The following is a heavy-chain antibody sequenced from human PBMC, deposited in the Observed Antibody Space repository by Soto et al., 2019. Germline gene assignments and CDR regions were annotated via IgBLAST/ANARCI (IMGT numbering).Heavy chain of an antibody. CDR1: GGTFSSNA. Sequence: QVQLVQSGAEVKKPGSSVKVSCKASGGTFSSNAISWVRQAPGQGLAWMGGIIPIYASPNYAQNFQGRVTVPADKATSTAYLELSRLKFADSAIYYCAVTVTGSRSPLAHWGRGTLVIVSS. J-gene: IGHJ4*02. V-gene: IGHV1-69*06. CDR2: IIPIYASP. CDR3: AVTVTGSRSPLAH. D-gene: IGHD3-9*01.